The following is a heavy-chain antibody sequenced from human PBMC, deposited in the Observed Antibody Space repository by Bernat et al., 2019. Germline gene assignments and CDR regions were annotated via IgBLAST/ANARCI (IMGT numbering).Heavy chain of an antibody. J-gene: IGHJ4*01. D-gene: IGHD6-6*01. Sequence: QVQLVQSGAEVKKPGSSVKVSCKASGGTVSNYVVNWVRQAPGQGLEWMGGSTPILRRPNYAQKFQARFMITADESTSTAYMPLSSLRADDTAVYSCARGSSDSASSSCPYDYWGQGPLVTVSS. CDR2: STPILRRP. CDR3: ARGSSDSASSSCPYDY. V-gene: IGHV1-69*01. CDR1: GGTVSNYV.